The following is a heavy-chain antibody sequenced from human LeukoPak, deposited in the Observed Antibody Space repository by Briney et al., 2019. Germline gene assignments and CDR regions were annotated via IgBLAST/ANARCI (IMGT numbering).Heavy chain of an antibody. CDR2: IYMSGST. CDR1: SGFISTYY. Sequence: SETLSLTCTVSSGFISTYYWSWIRQPAGKGLEWIGRIYMSGSTNYNPSLKSRVTMSVDTSKNQFSLKLSSVTAADTAVYYCARAKDNYRGNDAFDIWGQGTVVTVSS. J-gene: IGHJ3*02. V-gene: IGHV4-4*07. D-gene: IGHD4/OR15-4a*01. CDR3: ARAKDNYRGNDAFDI.